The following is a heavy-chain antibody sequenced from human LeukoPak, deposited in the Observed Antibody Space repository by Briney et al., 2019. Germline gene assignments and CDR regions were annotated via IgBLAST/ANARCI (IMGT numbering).Heavy chain of an antibody. CDR3: AKAIHSSSSGVVDY. J-gene: IGHJ4*02. CDR2: IRYDGSNK. D-gene: IGHD6-6*01. V-gene: IGHV3-30*02. CDR1: GFTFSNYA. Sequence: GGSLRLSCAASGFTFSNYAMHWFGQAPGKGLEGVTFIRYDGSNKYYAESVKGRFTVSRDNSKNTLYLQMSSLRAEDTAVYYCAKAIHSSSSGVVDYWGQGTLVTVSS.